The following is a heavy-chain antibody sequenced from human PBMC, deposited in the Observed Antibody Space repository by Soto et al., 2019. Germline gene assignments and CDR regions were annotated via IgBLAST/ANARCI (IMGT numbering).Heavy chain of an antibody. D-gene: IGHD6-19*01. CDR3: ARRERSGWSYYYYGMDV. J-gene: IGHJ6*02. CDR2: IIPIFGTA. Sequence: QVQLVQSGAEVKKPGSSVKVSCKASGGTFSSYAISWVRQSPGQGLEWMGGIIPIFGTANYAQKFQGRVTITADESTSTAYMELSSLRSEDTAVYYCARRERSGWSYYYYGMDVWGQGTTVTVSS. V-gene: IGHV1-69*12. CDR1: GGTFSSYA.